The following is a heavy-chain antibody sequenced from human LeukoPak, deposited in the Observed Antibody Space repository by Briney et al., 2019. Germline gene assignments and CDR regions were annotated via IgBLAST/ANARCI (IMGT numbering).Heavy chain of an antibody. CDR3: AKVSPKDSIAARPGFDY. Sequence: PGGSLRLSCAASGFTFSSYAMSWVRQPPGKGLEWVSAISGSGGSTYYADPVKGRFTISRDNSKNTLYLQMNSLRAEDTAVYYCAKVSPKDSIAARPGFDYWGQGTLVTVSS. CDR1: GFTFSSYA. J-gene: IGHJ4*02. D-gene: IGHD6-6*01. V-gene: IGHV3-23*01. CDR2: ISGSGGST.